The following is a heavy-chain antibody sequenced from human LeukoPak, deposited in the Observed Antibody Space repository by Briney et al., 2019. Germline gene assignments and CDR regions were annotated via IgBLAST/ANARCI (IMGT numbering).Heavy chain of an antibody. V-gene: IGHV3-30*04. J-gene: IGHJ4*02. D-gene: IGHD5-12*01. Sequence: GRSLRLSCAASGFTFSSYAMHWVRQAPGRGLGWVAVISYDRSNKYYADSVKGRFTISRDNSKNTLYLQMNSLRAEDTAVYYCAREGVVATILGIFDYWGQGTLVTVSS. CDR2: ISYDRSNK. CDR1: GFTFSSYA. CDR3: AREGVVATILGIFDY.